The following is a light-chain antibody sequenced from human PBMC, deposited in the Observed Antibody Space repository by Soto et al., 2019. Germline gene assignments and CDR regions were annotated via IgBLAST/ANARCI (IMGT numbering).Light chain of an antibody. J-gene: IGKJ1*01. CDR2: GSS. CDR3: QQYGSSPT. CDR1: QGVSRDY. V-gene: IGKV3-20*01. Sequence: IEMTQSPGTLSSSPGKSATLSCRASQGVSRDYLSWYQKKPGQAVCLLIHGSSYRAAGIPDMFSGSGSGTDFTLTISRLEPEDFAVYCCQQYGSSPTFGPGTKVEIK.